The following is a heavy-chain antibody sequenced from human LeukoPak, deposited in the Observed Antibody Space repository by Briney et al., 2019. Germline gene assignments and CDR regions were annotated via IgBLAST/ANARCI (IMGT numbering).Heavy chain of an antibody. CDR1: GYIFTAYY. J-gene: IGHJ4*02. D-gene: IGHD1-26*01. Sequence: GASVKVSCKASGYIFTAYYIHWVRQAPGQGLEWMGWINPNSGDTHYAQKFQGRVTLTWAASSTTAYMGLTRLTSDDTAVYYCAREGDRMSDYWGQGTLVTVSS. V-gene: IGHV1-2*02. CDR2: INPNSGDT. CDR3: AREGDRMSDY.